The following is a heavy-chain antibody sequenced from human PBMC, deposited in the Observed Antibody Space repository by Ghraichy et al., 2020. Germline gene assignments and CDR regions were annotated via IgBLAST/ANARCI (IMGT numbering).Heavy chain of an antibody. Sequence: GGSLRLSCAASGFTFSSYWMHWVCQAPEKGLVWVSRINSDGSSTSYADSVKGRFTISRDNAKNTLYLQMNSLRAEDTAVYYCARGDEYSSSWDFYYYYYYMDVWGKGTTVTVSS. CDR3: ARGDEYSSSWDFYYYYYYMDV. D-gene: IGHD6-13*01. V-gene: IGHV3-74*01. CDR1: GFTFSSYW. CDR2: INSDGSST. J-gene: IGHJ6*03.